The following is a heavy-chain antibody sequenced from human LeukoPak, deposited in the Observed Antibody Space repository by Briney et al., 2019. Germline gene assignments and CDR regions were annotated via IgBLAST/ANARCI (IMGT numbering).Heavy chain of an antibody. J-gene: IGHJ4*02. V-gene: IGHV4-39*01. CDR3: ARQTGSGLFTLP. Sequence: SETLSLTCTVSGISISSSNSYWGWIRQPPGKGLEWIGSIYYTGNTYYNASLKSRVTISIDTSKNQISLRLTSVTAADTAMYYCARQTGSGLFTLPGGQGTLVAVSS. CDR1: GISISSSNSY. D-gene: IGHD3/OR15-3a*01. CDR2: IYYTGNT.